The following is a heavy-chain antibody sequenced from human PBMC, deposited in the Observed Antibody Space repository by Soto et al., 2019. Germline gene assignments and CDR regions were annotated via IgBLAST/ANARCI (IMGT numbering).Heavy chain of an antibody. CDR3: ARATYYYDSSGYKQIWFDP. J-gene: IGHJ5*02. CDR1: GGSISSGGYY. V-gene: IGHV4-31*03. Sequence: SETLSLTCTVSGGSISSGGYYWSWIRQHPGKGLEWIGYIYYSGSTYYNPSLKSRVTISVDTSKNQFSLKLSSVTAADTAVYYCARATYYYDSSGYKQIWFDPWGQGTLVTVSS. D-gene: IGHD3-22*01. CDR2: IYYSGST.